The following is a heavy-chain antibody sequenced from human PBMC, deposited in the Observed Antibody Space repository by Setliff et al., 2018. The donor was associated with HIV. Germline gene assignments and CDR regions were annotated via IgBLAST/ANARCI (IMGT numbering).Heavy chain of an antibody. Sequence: LSLTCAVYGGSFSGYCWSWIRQPPGKGLEWIGEIQHSGRINYNPSLKSRVTISVDTSKNQFSLRLSSVAAGDTAVYYCARSIVPVASGYYYFEYWGQGTLVTVSS. J-gene: IGHJ4*02. V-gene: IGHV4-34*01. CDR2: IQHSGRI. CDR1: GGSFSGYC. CDR3: ARSIVPVASGYYYFEY. D-gene: IGHD3-3*01.